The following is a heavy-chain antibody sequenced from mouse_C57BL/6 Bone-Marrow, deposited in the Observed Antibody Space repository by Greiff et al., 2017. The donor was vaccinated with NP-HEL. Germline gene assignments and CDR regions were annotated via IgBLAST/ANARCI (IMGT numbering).Heavy chain of an antibody. D-gene: IGHD2-3*01. Sequence: QVHVKQSGAELVRPGASVTLSCKASGYTFTDYEMHWVKQTPVHGREGIGAIAPETGGTAYNQKFKGKAILTADKSSSTAYMELRSLTSEDSAVYYCTREDGYYFYYFDYWGQGTTLTVSS. J-gene: IGHJ2*01. V-gene: IGHV1-15*01. CDR3: TREDGYYFYYFDY. CDR1: GYTFTDYE. CDR2: IAPETGGT.